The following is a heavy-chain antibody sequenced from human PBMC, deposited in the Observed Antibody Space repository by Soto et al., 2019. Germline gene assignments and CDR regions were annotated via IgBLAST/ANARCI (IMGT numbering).Heavy chain of an antibody. J-gene: IGHJ6*02. CDR3: ARVAGTRISYYYYGMEV. V-gene: IGHV4-59*01. D-gene: IGHD6-19*01. CDR2: IYYSGST. Sequence: PSETLSLTCTVSGGSISSYYWIWIRQPPGKGLEWIGYIYYSGSTNYNPSLKSRVTISVDTSKNQFSLKLSSVTAADTAVYYCARVAGTRISYYYYGMEVWGQGTTVTVSS. CDR1: GGSISSYY.